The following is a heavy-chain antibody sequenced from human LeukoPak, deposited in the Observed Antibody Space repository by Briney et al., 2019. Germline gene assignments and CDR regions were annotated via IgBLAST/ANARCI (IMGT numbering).Heavy chain of an antibody. V-gene: IGHV3-15*01. CDR2: IKSKTDGGTT. CDR1: GFTFSDYY. Sequence: GGSLRLSCAASGFTFSDYYMSWVRQAPGKGLGWVGRIKSKTDGGTTDYAAPVKGRFTISRDDSKNTLYLQMNSLKTEDTAVYYCTTRLTRYNWNDVYYWGQGTLVTVSS. J-gene: IGHJ4*02. D-gene: IGHD1-20*01. CDR3: TTRLTRYNWNDVYY.